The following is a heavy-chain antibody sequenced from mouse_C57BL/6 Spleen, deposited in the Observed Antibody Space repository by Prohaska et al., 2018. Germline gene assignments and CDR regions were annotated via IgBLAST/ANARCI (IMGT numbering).Heavy chain of an antibody. Sequence: QVQLQQPGAELVKPGASVKLSCKASGYTFTSYWMQWVKQRPGQGLEWIGEIDPSDSYTNYNQKFKGKATLTVDTSSSTAYMQLSSLTSEDSAVYYCARSTTVPQYYFDYWGQGTTLTVSS. CDR1: GYTFTSYW. D-gene: IGHD1-1*01. V-gene: IGHV1-50*01. J-gene: IGHJ2*01. CDR2: IDPSDSYT. CDR3: ARSTTVPQYYFDY.